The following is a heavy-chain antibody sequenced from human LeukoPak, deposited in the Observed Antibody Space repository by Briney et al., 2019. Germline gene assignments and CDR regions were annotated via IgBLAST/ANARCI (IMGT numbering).Heavy chain of an antibody. CDR3: AGSQWLVPNSGRLDY. J-gene: IGHJ4*02. CDR2: IYYSGCT. CDR1: GGSISSYY. D-gene: IGHD6-19*01. Sequence: SETLSLTCTVSGGSISSYYWSWIRQPPGKGLEWIGYIYYSGCTNYNPSLKSRVTISVDTSKNQFSLKLSSVTAADTAVYYCAGSQWLVPNSGRLDYWGQGTLVTVSS. V-gene: IGHV4-59*08.